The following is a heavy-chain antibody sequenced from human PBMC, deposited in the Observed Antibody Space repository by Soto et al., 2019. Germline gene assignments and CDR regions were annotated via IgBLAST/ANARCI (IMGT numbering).Heavy chain of an antibody. D-gene: IGHD5-12*01. CDR2: ISTYSGDT. J-gene: IGHJ5*02. CDR1: GYTFTSSG. CDR3: ARHHGPTTSENWFDP. V-gene: IGHV1-18*01. Sequence: ASVKVSCKASGYTFTSSGMSWVRQAPGQGLEWMGWISTYSGDTKYAQKFQGRVTMTTDTSTTTAYLELRSLRSDDTAVYYCARHHGPTTSENWFDPWGQGTLVNVSS.